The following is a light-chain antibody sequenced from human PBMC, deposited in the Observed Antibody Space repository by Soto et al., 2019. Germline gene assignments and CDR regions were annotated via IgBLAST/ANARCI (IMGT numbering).Light chain of an antibody. Sequence: DIQMTQSPSSLSASVGDRVTITCRASRGISNYLAWYQQTPGKAPQLLIYAASTLQSGVSSRFSGSGSGTEFTLAISSLQPEDVATYYCQQTSSAPFTFGPGTKVDIK. J-gene: IGKJ3*01. CDR3: QQTSSAPFT. CDR1: RGISNY. V-gene: IGKV1-27*01. CDR2: AAS.